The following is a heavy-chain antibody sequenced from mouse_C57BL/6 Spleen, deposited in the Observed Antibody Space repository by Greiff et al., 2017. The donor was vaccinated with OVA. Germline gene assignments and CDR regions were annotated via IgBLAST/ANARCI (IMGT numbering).Heavy chain of an antibody. V-gene: IGHV1-42*01. Sequence: VQLQQSGPELVKPGASVKISCKASGYSFTGYYMNWVKQSPEKSLEWIGEINPSTGGTTYNQKFKAKATLTVDKSSSTAYMQLKSLTSEDSAVHYCARTYYDYGLAYWGQGTLVTVSA. J-gene: IGHJ3*01. CDR3: ARTYYDYGLAY. CDR1: GYSFTGYY. CDR2: INPSTGGT. D-gene: IGHD2-4*01.